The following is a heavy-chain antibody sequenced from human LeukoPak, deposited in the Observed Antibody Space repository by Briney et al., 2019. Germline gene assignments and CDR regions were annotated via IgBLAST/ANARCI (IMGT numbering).Heavy chain of an antibody. CDR1: GFTFIDFG. CDR3: SGSGTTIYYADSVKGRFALSRDNVKNSLSLQMNSLRAEDTAVHYCARSAYAYSFDY. J-gene: IGHJ4*02. V-gene: IGHV3-48*03. D-gene: IGHD1-26*01. CDR2: ISGSGTTI. Sequence: PGGSLRLSCAASGFTFIDFGVNWVRQAPGKGLEWVSYISGSGTTIYYAASVKGRFAISRDNVKNSLSLKMNNLRAQDRAVLYCSGSGTTIYYADSVKGRFALSRDNVKNSLSLQMNSLRAEDTAVHYCARSAYAYSFDYWGQGTLVSVSS.